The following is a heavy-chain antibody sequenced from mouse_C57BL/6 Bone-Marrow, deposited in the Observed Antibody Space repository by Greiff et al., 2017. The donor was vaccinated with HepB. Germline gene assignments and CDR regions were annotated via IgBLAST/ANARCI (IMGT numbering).Heavy chain of an antibody. CDR1: GFTFSDYY. D-gene: IGHD1-1*01. V-gene: IGHV5-12*01. CDR3: ARHGTTVYYAMDY. Sequence: EVKLMESGGGLVQPGGSLKLSCAASGFTFSDYYMYWVRQTPEKRLEWVAYISNGGGSTYYPDTVKGRFTISRDNAKNTLYLQMSRLKSEDTAMYYCARHGTTVYYAMDYWGQGTSVTVSS. CDR2: ISNGGGST. J-gene: IGHJ4*01.